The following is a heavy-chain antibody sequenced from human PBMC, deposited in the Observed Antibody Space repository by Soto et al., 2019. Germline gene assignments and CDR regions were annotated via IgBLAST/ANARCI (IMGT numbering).Heavy chain of an antibody. Sequence: QAQLVQSGAEVKKPGASVKVSCKASGYTFTGYDINWVRQATGQGLEWMGWMNPNSGNTGYAQNFQGRVTIARDNSITPSYMALTSLRDDDPAVYYCAGEKVGTTGIGFWGQGTLVTVSS. CDR1: GYTFTGYD. J-gene: IGHJ4*02. CDR3: AGEKVGTTGIGF. V-gene: IGHV1-8*01. D-gene: IGHD1-26*01. CDR2: MNPNSGNT.